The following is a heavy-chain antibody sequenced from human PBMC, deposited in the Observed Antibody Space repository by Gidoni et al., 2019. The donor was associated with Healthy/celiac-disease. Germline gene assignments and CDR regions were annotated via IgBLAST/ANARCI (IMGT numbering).Heavy chain of an antibody. CDR3: TRSGWNDAFDI. J-gene: IGHJ3*02. D-gene: IGHD6-19*01. CDR1: GFTFSSYS. CDR2: ISSSSYI. Sequence: EVQLVESGGGLVKPGGSLRLSCAASGFTFSSYSMNWVRQAPGKGLEWVSSISSSSYIYYADSVKGRFTISRDNAKNSLYLQMNSLRAEDTAVYYCTRSGWNDAFDIWGQGTMVTVSS. V-gene: IGHV3-21*01.